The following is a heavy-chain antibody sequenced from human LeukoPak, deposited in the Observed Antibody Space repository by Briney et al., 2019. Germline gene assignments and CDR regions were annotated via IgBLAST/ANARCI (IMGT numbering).Heavy chain of an antibody. Sequence: SSVKVSCKASGYTFTGWYMHWVRQAPGQGLEWMGWINPNSGGTNYAQKFQGRVTMTRDTSISTAYMELSRLRSDDTAVYYCANLMGSACYSDMDVWGQGATVTVSS. CDR3: ANLMGSACYSDMDV. D-gene: IGHD2-8*01. J-gene: IGHJ6*02. CDR2: INPNSGGT. CDR1: GYTFTGWY. V-gene: IGHV1-2*02.